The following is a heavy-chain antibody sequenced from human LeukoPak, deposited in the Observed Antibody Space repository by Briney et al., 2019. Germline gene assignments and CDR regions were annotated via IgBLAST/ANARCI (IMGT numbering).Heavy chain of an antibody. Sequence: SETLSLTCAVSDASITSNWWSWVRQSPGKGLEWIGEIHHSASPNYNTSLKSRVTLSLDKSQNQFSLKVTSVTAADTAVYYCARHIGILGKWGFDYWGQGTLVTVSS. CDR2: IHHSASP. CDR1: DASITSNW. J-gene: IGHJ4*02. D-gene: IGHD2/OR15-2a*01. CDR3: ARHIGILGKWGFDY. V-gene: IGHV4-4*02.